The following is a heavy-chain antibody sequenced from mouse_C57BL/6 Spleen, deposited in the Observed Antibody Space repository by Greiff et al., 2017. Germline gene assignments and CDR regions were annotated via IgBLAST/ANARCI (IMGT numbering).Heavy chain of an antibody. V-gene: IGHV1-64*01. CDR3: ARDFTTVVDPFAY. D-gene: IGHD1-1*01. Sequence: QVQLQQPGAELVKPGASVKLSCKASGYTFTSYWMHWVKQRPGQGLEWIGMIHPNSGSTNYNEKFKSKATMTVDKSSSTAYMQLSSLTSEDSAVYYCARDFTTVVDPFAYWGQGTLVTVSA. CDR2: IHPNSGST. J-gene: IGHJ3*01. CDR1: GYTFTSYW.